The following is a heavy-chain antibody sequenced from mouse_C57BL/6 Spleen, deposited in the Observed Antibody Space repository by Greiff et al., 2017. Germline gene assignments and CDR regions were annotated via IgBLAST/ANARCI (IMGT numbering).Heavy chain of an antibody. CDR3: AREGSSGVFAY. CDR1: GFTFSSYA. D-gene: IGHD3-2*02. V-gene: IGHV5-4*01. CDR2: ISDGGSYT. Sequence: EVKLMESGGGLVKPGGSLKLSCAASGFTFSSYAMSWVRQTPEKRLEWVATISDGGSYTYYPDNVKGRFTISRDNAKNNLYLQMSHLKSEDTAMYYCAREGSSGVFAYWGQGTLVTVSA. J-gene: IGHJ3*01.